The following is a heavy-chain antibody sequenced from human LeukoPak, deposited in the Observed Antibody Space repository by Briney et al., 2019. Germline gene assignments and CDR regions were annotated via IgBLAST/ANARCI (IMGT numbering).Heavy chain of an antibody. CDR1: GFTFSDYY. CDR2: ISSSGSTI. Sequence: GGSLTLSCAASGFTFSDYYMSWIRQAPGKGLEWVSYISSSGSTIYYADSVKGRFTISRDNAKNSLFLQMNSLRAEDTAVYYCARDRGFCSGGSCFPNFDFWGQGTLVTVSS. D-gene: IGHD2-15*01. V-gene: IGHV3-11*01. CDR3: ARDRGFCSGGSCFPNFDF. J-gene: IGHJ4*02.